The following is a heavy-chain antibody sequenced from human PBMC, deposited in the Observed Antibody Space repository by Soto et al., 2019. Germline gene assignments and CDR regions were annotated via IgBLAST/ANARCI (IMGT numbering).Heavy chain of an antibody. Sequence: QVQLVESGGGVDQPGRSLRLSCAASGFTFSSYGMHWVRQAPGKGLEWVAVISYDGSNKYYADSVKGRFTISRDNSKNSLYLQMNSLRAEDTAVYYCAKDRGHYDFWSGYPSNSGQRTLVTVSS. CDR1: GFTFSSYG. CDR2: ISYDGSNK. CDR3: AKDRGHYDFWSGYPSN. V-gene: IGHV3-30*18. J-gene: IGHJ4*02. D-gene: IGHD3-3*01.